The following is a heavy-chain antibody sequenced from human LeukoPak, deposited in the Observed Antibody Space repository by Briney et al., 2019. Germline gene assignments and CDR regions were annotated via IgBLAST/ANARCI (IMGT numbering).Heavy chain of an antibody. V-gene: IGHV3-23*01. CDR1: GFTFNTYA. Sequence: PGGSLRLSCAASGFTFNTYAVSWVRQAPGKGLDWVSTISGSGAFTYYADSVKGRFNISRDNSKNTLYLQMNSLRAADTAVYYCAKAVVSGRSFDYWGQGTLVTVSS. CDR3: AKAVVSGRSFDY. D-gene: IGHD6-19*01. CDR2: ISGSGAFT. J-gene: IGHJ4*02.